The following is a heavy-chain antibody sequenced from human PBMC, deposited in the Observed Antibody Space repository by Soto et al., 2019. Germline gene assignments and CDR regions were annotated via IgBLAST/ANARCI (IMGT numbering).Heavy chain of an antibody. CDR3: AREGIAAALDY. V-gene: IGHV3-21*01. Sequence: SGGSLRLSCAASGFPFSSYSMNWVRQAPGKGLEWVSSISSSSSYIYYADSVKGRFTISRDNAKNSLYLQVDSLRAEDTAVYYCAREGIAAALDYWGQGTLVTVSS. D-gene: IGHD6-13*01. CDR1: GFPFSSYS. CDR2: ISSSSSYI. J-gene: IGHJ4*02.